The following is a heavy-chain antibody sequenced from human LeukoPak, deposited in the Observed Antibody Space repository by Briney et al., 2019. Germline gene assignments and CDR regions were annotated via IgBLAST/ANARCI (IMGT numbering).Heavy chain of an antibody. V-gene: IGHV4-34*01. CDR2: INHSGST. J-gene: IGHJ4*02. Sequence: PSETLSLTCAVYGGSFSGYYWSWIRQPPGKGLEWIGEINHSGSTNYNPTLKSRVTISVDTSKNQFSLKLSSVTAADTAVYYCARFKYGSGSLDYWGQGTLVTVSS. CDR1: GGSFSGYY. CDR3: ARFKYGSGSLDY. D-gene: IGHD3-10*01.